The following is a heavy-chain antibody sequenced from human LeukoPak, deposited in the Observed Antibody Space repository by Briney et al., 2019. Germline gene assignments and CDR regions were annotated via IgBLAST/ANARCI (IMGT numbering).Heavy chain of an antibody. V-gene: IGHV4-39*01. J-gene: IGHJ4*02. Sequence: SETLSLTCTVSGGSLSSSNYYWGWIRQPPGKGLEWIGSMYYGGSTYYNPSLKSRVTISVDTSKNQFSLRLSSVTAADTAVYHCASHSNGRGPSRYWGQGTLVTVSS. CDR3: ASHSNGRGPSRY. D-gene: IGHD6-19*01. CDR2: MYYGGST. CDR1: GGSLSSSNYY.